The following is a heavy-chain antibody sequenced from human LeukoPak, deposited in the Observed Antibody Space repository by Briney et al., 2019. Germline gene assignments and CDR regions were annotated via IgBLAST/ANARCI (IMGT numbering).Heavy chain of an antibody. Sequence: PSETLSLTCTVSGGSISGYYWSWIRQPPGKGLEWIGYIYYSGSTNYNPSLKSRVTISVDTSKNQFPLKLSSVTAADTAVYYCARNPVVPAAIREGYYYYYGMDVWGQGTTVTVSS. V-gene: IGHV4-59*12. CDR3: ARNPVVPAAIREGYYYYYGMDV. D-gene: IGHD2-2*02. CDR2: IYYSGST. CDR1: GGSISGYY. J-gene: IGHJ6*02.